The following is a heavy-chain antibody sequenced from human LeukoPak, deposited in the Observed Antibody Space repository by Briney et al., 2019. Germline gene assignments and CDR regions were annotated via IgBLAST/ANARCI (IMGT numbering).Heavy chain of an antibody. V-gene: IGHV3-21*01. Sequence: GGSLRLSCAASGFTFSSYSMNWVRQAPGKGLEWVSSISSSSSYIYYADSVKGRFTISRDNAKNSLYMQMNSLRAEDTAVYYCAREGRDGYNYGLFDYWGQGTLVTVSS. CDR3: AREGRDGYNYGLFDY. D-gene: IGHD5-24*01. CDR2: ISSSSSYI. CDR1: GFTFSSYS. J-gene: IGHJ4*02.